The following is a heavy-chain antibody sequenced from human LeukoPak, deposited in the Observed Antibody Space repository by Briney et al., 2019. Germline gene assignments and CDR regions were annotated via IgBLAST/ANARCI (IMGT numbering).Heavy chain of an antibody. CDR2: IYHSGST. CDR3: ARVRCSGGSCYALAPFDY. D-gene: IGHD2-15*01. CDR1: GGSISSGGYS. Sequence: SETLSLTCAVSGGSISSGGYSWSWIRQPPGKGLEWIGYIYHSGSTNYNPSLKSRVTISVDKSKNQFSLKLSSVTAADTAVYYCARVRCSGGSCYALAPFDYWGQGTLVTVSS. J-gene: IGHJ4*02. V-gene: IGHV4-30-2*01.